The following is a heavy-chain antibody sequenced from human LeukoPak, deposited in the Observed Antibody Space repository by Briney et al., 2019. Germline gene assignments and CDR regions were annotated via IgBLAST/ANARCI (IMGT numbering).Heavy chain of an antibody. CDR3: ARGPPADYGGTVYSMDV. CDR2: INHSGST. CDR1: GGSFSGYY. Sequence: SETLSLTCGVYGGSFSGYYWSWIRQPPGKGLEWIGEINHSGSTNYNPSLKSRVTISVDTSKNQFSLKLSSVTAADTAVYYCARGPPADYGGTVYSMDVWGQGTTVTVSS. V-gene: IGHV4-34*01. J-gene: IGHJ6*02. D-gene: IGHD4-23*01.